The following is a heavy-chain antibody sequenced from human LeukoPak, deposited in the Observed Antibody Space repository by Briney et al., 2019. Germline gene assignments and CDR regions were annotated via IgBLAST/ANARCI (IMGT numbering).Heavy chain of an antibody. V-gene: IGHV3-74*01. CDR1: GFTFSSYW. CDR3: ARVGTLGDI. D-gene: IGHD4-23*01. J-gene: IGHJ3*02. Sequence: GSLRLSCAASGFTFSSYWMHWVRQAPGKGLVWVSRINSDGSSTNYADSVKGRFTNSRDNAKNTLDLQMNSLRAEDTAVYYCARVGTLGDIWGQGTMVTVSS. CDR2: INSDGSST.